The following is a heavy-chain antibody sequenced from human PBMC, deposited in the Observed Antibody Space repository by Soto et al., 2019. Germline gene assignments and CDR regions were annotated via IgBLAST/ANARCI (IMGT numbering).Heavy chain of an antibody. CDR1: GGTIRSSSYY. CDR2: IYYSGST. J-gene: IGHJ6*02. D-gene: IGHD3-22*01. CDR3: ARVWAIYYDSSGQIRSYYYYCMDV. Sequence: LETVSLTSPVAGGTIRSSSYYWGWLRTPPGKGLEWIGSIYYSGSTYYTPSLKSRVTISVDTSKNQFSLKLSSVTAADTAVYYCARVWAIYYDSSGQIRSYYYYCMDVWGHATTV. V-gene: IGHV4-39*01.